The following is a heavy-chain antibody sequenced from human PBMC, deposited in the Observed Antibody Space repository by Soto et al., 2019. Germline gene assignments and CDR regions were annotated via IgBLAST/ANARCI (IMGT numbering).Heavy chain of an antibody. J-gene: IGHJ3*02. D-gene: IGHD3-16*02. Sequence: GGSLRLSCAASGLTVSSNYMSWVRQAPGKGPEWVSVIYTGGSTYYADSVKGRFTISRDNSKNTLYLHMNSLRAEDTAVYYCARDEGYYDYVWGSYRSDYAFDIWGQGTMVTVPS. CDR1: GLTVSSNY. CDR2: IYTGGST. CDR3: ARDEGYYDYVWGSYRSDYAFDI. V-gene: IGHV3-53*01.